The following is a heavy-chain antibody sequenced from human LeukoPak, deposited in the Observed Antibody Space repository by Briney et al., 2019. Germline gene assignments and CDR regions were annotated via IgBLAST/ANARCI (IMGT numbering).Heavy chain of an antibody. CDR3: AKENDFVY. D-gene: IGHD3-3*01. CDR2: ITYDGTNN. CDR1: GFTFSSYG. Sequence: GGSLRLSCAASGFTFSSYGMHWVRQAPGKGLEWVAVITYDGTNNYYADSVKGRFTISRDNSKSTLYLQMNSLRAEDTAVYYCAKENDFVYWGQGTLVTVSS. V-gene: IGHV3-30*18. J-gene: IGHJ4*02.